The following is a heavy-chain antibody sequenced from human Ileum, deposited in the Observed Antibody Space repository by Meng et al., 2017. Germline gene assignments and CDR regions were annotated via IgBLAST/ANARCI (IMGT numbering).Heavy chain of an antibody. Sequence: SLKISCAASGFTFDDYAMHWVRQAPGKGLEWVSGISWNSGSIGYADSVKGRFTISRDNAKNALYLQMDSLKVEDTAMYYCGRGHWGLDYWGQGTRVTVSS. CDR1: GFTFDDYA. V-gene: IGHV3-9*01. J-gene: IGHJ4*02. D-gene: IGHD7-27*01. CDR2: ISWNSGSI. CDR3: GRGHWGLDY.